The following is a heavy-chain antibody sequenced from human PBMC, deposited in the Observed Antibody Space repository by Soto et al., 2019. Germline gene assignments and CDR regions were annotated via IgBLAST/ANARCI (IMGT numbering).Heavy chain of an antibody. CDR3: VRDFVAATGFFEY. CDR1: GFTFSSYA. V-gene: IGHV3-21*01. CDR2: ISSSSTDV. D-gene: IGHD6-19*01. J-gene: IGHJ4*02. Sequence: GGSLRLSCATSGFTFSSYAMSWVRQAPGKGLEWVSSISSSSTDVFYSDSVKGRFTISRDNAKNSLYLQMNSLRAEDTAVYYCVRDFVAATGFFEYWGLGTLVTVSS.